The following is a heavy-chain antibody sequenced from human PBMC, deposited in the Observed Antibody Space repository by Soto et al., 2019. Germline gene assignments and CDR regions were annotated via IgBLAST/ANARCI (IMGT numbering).Heavy chain of an antibody. CDR2: ISYDGSNK. CDR3: ARGHGDSYLDY. V-gene: IGHV3-30-3*01. D-gene: IGHD4-17*01. Sequence: AGSLRLSCAASGFSFSSYAMHWVRQAPGKGLEWVAVISYDGSNKYYADSVKGRFTISRDNSKNTLYLQMNSLRAEDTAVYYCARGHGDSYLDYWGQGTLVTVSS. CDR1: GFSFSSYA. J-gene: IGHJ4*02.